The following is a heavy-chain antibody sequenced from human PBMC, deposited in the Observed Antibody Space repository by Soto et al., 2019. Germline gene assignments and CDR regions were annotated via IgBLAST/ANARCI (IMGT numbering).Heavy chain of an antibody. CDR3: TTNELPGSTNDAFDF. J-gene: IGHJ3*01. CDR2: IKSKNRGESI. CDR1: GFSFSKAW. V-gene: IGHV3-15*07. D-gene: IGHD1-7*01. Sequence: EVQLVESGGGLVKPGGCLRLSCAASGFSFSKAWMNWVRQAPGKGLEWVGRIKSKNRGESIDYAAPLKGRFAISRDDSKNMLYLQMNSLKTEDTAVYYCTTNELPGSTNDAFDFWGQGTVVTVSS.